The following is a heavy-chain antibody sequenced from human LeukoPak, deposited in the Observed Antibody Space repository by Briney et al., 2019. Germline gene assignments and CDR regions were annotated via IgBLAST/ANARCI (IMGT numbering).Heavy chain of an antibody. V-gene: IGHV3-23*01. CDR2: ITTGDGNT. D-gene: IGHD7-27*01. CDR3: AKDGGLWVSAHWGDS. J-gene: IGHJ4*02. Sequence: GGSLRLSCAASGFTVSSNYMSWVRQAPGKGLKWVSTITTGDGNTYYADSVKGRFTVSRDDSKNTLYLQMNSLRAEDTAVYYCAKDGGLWVSAHWGDSWGRGTLVTVSS. CDR1: GFTVSSNY.